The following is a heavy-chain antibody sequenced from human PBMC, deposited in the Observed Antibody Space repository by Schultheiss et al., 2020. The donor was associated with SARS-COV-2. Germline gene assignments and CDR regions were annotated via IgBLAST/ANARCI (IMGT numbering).Heavy chain of an antibody. Sequence: ASVKVSCKASGGTFSSYTISWVRQAPGQGLEWMGWISAYNGNTNYAQKLQGRVTMTTDTSTSTAYMELRSLRSDDTAVYYCARHVDDYYYYYMDVWGKGTTVTVSS. CDR3: ARHVDDYYYYYMDV. V-gene: IGHV1-18*01. J-gene: IGHJ6*03. CDR2: ISAYNGNT. CDR1: GGTFSSYT.